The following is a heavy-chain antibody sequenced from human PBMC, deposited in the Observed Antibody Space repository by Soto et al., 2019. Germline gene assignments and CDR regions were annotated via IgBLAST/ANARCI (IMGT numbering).Heavy chain of an antibody. CDR3: ARLYGSGSYSFYGMDV. J-gene: IGHJ6*02. CDR2: IYYSGIT. D-gene: IGHD3-10*01. CDR1: GGSISSSSYY. Sequence: PSETLSLTCTGSGGSISSSSYYWGWIRQPPGKGLEWIGSIYYSGITYYNPSLKRGVTISVDTSKNQFSLKLSSVTDADTAVYYCARLYGSGSYSFYGMDVWGQGTTVTVSS. V-gene: IGHV4-39*01.